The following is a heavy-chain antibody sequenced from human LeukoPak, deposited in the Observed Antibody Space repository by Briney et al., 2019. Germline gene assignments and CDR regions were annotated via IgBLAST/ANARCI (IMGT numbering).Heavy chain of an antibody. CDR1: GGSFSGYY. Sequence: PSETLSLTCAVYGGSFSGYYWSWVRQAPGKGLEWVSYISSSSSTIYYADSVKGRFTISRDNAKNSLYLQMNSLRDEDTAVYYCARPGDAYYFDYWGQGTLVTVSS. CDR2: ISSSSSTI. J-gene: IGHJ4*02. CDR3: ARPGDAYYFDY. D-gene: IGHD2-21*02. V-gene: IGHV3-48*02.